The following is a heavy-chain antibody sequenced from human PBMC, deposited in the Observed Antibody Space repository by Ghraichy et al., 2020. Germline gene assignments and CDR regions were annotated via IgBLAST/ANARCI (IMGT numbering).Heavy chain of an antibody. V-gene: IGHV4-38-2*01. J-gene: IGHJ4*02. D-gene: IGHD4-23*01. Sequence: SETLSLTCAVSGYSISSGYFWGWIRQPPGKGLEWIGSIYHSGSTYYNPSLKSRVTISVDTSKNQFSLKLSSVTAADTAVYYCARADGGNVLGYWGQGTLVTVSS. CDR3: ARADGGNVLGY. CDR2: IYHSGST. CDR1: GYSISSGYF.